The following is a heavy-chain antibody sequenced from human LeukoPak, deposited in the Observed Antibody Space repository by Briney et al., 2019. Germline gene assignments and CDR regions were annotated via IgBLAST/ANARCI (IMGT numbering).Heavy chain of an antibody. D-gene: IGHD5-18*01. CDR1: GFTFSSYW. J-gene: IGHJ6*03. Sequence: GGSLRLSCAASGFTFSSYWMSWVRQAPGKGLEWVSSISTSSSYIYYSASVKGRFTISRDNAKNSLYLQMNSLRAEDTAVYYCARSGDSYSYYYYYLDVWGKGTTVTVSS. CDR2: ISTSSSYI. CDR3: ARSGDSYSYYYYYLDV. V-gene: IGHV3-21*01.